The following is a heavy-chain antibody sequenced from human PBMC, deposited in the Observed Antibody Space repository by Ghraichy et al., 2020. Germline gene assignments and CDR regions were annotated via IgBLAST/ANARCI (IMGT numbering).Heavy chain of an antibody. D-gene: IGHD2-2*01. V-gene: IGHV4-61*01. CDR2: IYYSGST. CDR3: ARDHIVVVPAAEDYYYYYGMDV. J-gene: IGHJ6*02. Sequence: SETLSLTCTVSGGSVSSGSYYWSWIRQPPGKGLEWIGYIYYSGSTNYNPSLKSRVTISVDTSKNQFSLKLSSVTAADTAVYYCARDHIVVVPAAEDYYYYYGMDVWGQGTTVTVSS. CDR1: GGSVSSGSYY.